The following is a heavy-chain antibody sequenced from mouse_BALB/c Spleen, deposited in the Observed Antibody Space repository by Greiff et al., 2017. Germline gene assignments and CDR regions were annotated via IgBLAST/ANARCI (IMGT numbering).Heavy chain of an antibody. D-gene: IGHD1-2*01. V-gene: IGHV2-4-1*01. CDR3: ARLITTATGGAMDC. CDR1: GFSLTSYG. CDR2: IWSGGST. J-gene: IGHJ4*01. Sequence: QVQLKESGPGLVQPSQSLSITCTVSGFSLTSYGVHWVRQSPGKGLEWLGVIWSGGSTDYNAAFISRLSISKDNSKSQVFFKMNSLQADDTAIYYCARLITTATGGAMDCWGQGTSVTVSS.